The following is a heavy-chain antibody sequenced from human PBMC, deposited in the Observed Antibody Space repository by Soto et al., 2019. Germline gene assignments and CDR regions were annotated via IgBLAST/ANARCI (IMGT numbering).Heavy chain of an antibody. J-gene: IGHJ6*02. CDR3: ARDLGTEQHRGYNYYGMDV. Sequence: ASVKVSCKASGYTFTRSGISWARQAPGQGLEWVGWISAYSGHTNYAQRLQGRVTMTTDTSTSTAFMELRSLRSDDTAIYYCARDLGTEQHRGYNYYGMDVWGQGTTVTVSS. CDR2: ISAYSGHT. CDR1: GYTFTRSG. V-gene: IGHV1-18*01. D-gene: IGHD1-1*01.